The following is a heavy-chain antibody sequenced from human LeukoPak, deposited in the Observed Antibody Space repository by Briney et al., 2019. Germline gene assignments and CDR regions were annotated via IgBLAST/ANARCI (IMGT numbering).Heavy chain of an antibody. V-gene: IGHV3-21*01. Sequence: GGSLRLSCAASGFTFSSYSMNWVRQAPGKGLEWVSSISSSSSYIYYADSVKGRFTISRDNAKNSLYLQMNSLRAEDTAVYYCARDGDYYDRSGNAFDIWGQGTMVTVSS. D-gene: IGHD3-22*01. CDR1: GFTFSSYS. CDR2: ISSSSSYI. J-gene: IGHJ3*02. CDR3: ARDGDYYDRSGNAFDI.